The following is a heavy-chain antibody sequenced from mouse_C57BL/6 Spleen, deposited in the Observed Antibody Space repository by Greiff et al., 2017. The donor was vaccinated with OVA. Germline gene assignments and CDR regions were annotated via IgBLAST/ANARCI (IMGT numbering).Heavy chain of an antibody. D-gene: IGHD1-3*01. CDR3: ASGITPRFAY. CDR2: IDPSDSET. V-gene: IGHV1-52*01. J-gene: IGHJ3*01. Sequence: QVHVKQPGAELVRPGSSVKLSCKASGYTFTSYWMHWVKQRPIQGLEWIGNIDPSDSETHYNHKFKDKATLTVDKSSHTAYMQLSSLTSKDSEVYYCASGITPRFAYWGQGTLVTVSA. CDR1: GYTFTSYW.